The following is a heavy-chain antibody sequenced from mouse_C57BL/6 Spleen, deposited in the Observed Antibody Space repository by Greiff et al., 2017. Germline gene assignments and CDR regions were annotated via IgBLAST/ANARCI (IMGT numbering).Heavy chain of an antibody. CDR3: AREDYYVSLGD. J-gene: IGHJ2*01. D-gene: IGHD1-1*01. CDR1: GYSITSGYD. Sequence: EVQLVESGPGMVKPSQSLSLTCTVTGYSITSGYDWHWIRHFPGNKLEWMGYISYSGSTNYNPSLKSRISITHDTSKNHFFLKLNSVTTEDTATYFCAREDYYVSLGDWGQGTTLTVSS. V-gene: IGHV3-1*01. CDR2: ISYSGST.